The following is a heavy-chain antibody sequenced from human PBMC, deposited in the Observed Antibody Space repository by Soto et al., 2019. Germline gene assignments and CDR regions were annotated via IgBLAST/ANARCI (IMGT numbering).Heavy chain of an antibody. Sequence: QIQLVQSGAEVKKPGASVQVSCKASGFSLTSYGISWVRQAPGQEPEWMGWISGYNGNTKYAQRFKGRVTMTTDPSTDTAYMELRSLPTADTCLYFCAREHAVVRFSEWRGVDFYGMDFWGQGTTVTVSS. J-gene: IGHJ6*02. CDR1: GFSLTSYG. V-gene: IGHV1-18*04. D-gene: IGHD3-3*01. CDR2: ISGYNGNT. CDR3: AREHAVVRFSEWRGVDFYGMDF.